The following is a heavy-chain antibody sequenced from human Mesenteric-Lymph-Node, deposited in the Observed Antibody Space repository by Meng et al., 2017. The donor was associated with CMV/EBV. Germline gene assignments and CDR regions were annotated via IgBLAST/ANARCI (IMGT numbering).Heavy chain of an antibody. CDR2: ISSSGSTI. V-gene: IGHV3-11*01. CDR1: GFTFSDYY. J-gene: IGHJ5*02. Sequence: GESLKISCAASGFTFSDYYMSWIRQAPGKGLEWVSYISSSGSTIYYADSVKGRFTISRDSAKNSVYLQMNSLRAEDTAVYYCARGGQLRFLEWLMERFNWFDPWGQGTLVTVSS. D-gene: IGHD3-3*01. CDR3: ARGGQLRFLEWLMERFNWFDP.